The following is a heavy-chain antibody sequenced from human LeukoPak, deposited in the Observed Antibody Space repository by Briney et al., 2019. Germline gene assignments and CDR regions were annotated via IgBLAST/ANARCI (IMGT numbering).Heavy chain of an antibody. D-gene: IGHD3-10*01. V-gene: IGHV4-39*07. CDR2: IYYSGST. CDR1: GGSISSSSYY. CDR3: ARNPREYYGSGSYFRFPWFDP. Sequence: SETLSLTCTVSGGSISSSSYYWGWIRQPPGKGLEWIGSIYYSGSTYYNPSLKSRVTISVDTSKNQFSLKLSSVTAADTAVYYCARNPREYYGSGSYFRFPWFDPWGQGTLVTVSS. J-gene: IGHJ5*02.